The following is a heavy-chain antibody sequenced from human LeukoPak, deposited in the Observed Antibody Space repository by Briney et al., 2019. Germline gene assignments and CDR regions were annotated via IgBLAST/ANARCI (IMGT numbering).Heavy chain of an antibody. Sequence: SETLSLTCAVYGGSFSGYYWSWIRQPPGKGLEWIGEINHSGSTNYNPSLKSRVTISVDTSKNQFSLKLSSVTAADTAVYYCARGTPWGKRNDYWGQGTLVTVSS. CDR3: ARGTPWGKRNDY. CDR2: INHSGST. J-gene: IGHJ4*02. D-gene: IGHD3-16*01. V-gene: IGHV4-34*01. CDR1: GGSFSGYY.